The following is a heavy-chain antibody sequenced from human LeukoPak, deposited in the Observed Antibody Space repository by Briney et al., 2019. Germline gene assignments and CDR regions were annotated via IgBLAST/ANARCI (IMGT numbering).Heavy chain of an antibody. D-gene: IGHD3-10*01. Sequence: SETLSLTCTVSGXSVSSGGYYWNWIRQPPGKGLECLGYMYYDGTSNYNPSLKSRVTISIDSSKNQFSLRLSSVTAADTAVYYCARGRDNYGSGDSWGQGILVTVSS. V-gene: IGHV4-61*08. CDR3: ARGRDNYGSGDS. CDR1: GXSVSSGGYY. J-gene: IGHJ4*02. CDR2: MYYDGTS.